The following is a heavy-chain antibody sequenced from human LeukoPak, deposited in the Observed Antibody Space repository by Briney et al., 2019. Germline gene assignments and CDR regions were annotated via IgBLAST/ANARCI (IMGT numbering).Heavy chain of an antibody. D-gene: IGHD3-22*01. J-gene: IGHJ4*02. Sequence: GESLKISCKGSGYSFTSYWIGWVRQMPGKGLEWMGIICPGNSDTRYSPSFQGQVTISADKSISTAYLQWSSLKASDTAMYYCASGYYDSSGLDDYWGQGTLVTVSS. CDR1: GYSFTSYW. CDR3: ASGYYDSSGLDDY. CDR2: ICPGNSDT. V-gene: IGHV5-51*01.